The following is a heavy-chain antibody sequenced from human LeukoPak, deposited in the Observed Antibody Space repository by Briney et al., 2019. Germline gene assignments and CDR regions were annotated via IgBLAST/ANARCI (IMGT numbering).Heavy chain of an antibody. J-gene: IGHJ4*01. CDR1: GLTFSSYW. D-gene: IGHD4-17*01. CDR2: IKQDGSEK. CDR3: AREQYDYGAPFDY. Sequence: GGSLRLSCAASGLTFSSYWMSWVRQAPGKGLEWVANIKQDGSEKYYVDSVKGRFTISRDNAKNSLYLQMNSLRAEDTAVYYCAREQYDYGAPFDYWGQEPWSPSPQ. V-gene: IGHV3-7*03.